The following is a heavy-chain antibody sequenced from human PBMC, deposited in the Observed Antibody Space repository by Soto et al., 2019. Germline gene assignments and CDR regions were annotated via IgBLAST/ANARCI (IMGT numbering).Heavy chain of an antibody. CDR2: IIPMFGTS. D-gene: IGHD1-26*01. J-gene: IGHJ4*02. Sequence: SVKVSCKTSGGTFNSYGINWVRQAPAQGLEWMGGIIPMFGTSTYAQKFQGRVTITADGSTNTAYMELSGLRSEDTAVYYCARAPDSGNLYFDNWGQGTLVTVSS. CDR3: ARAPDSGNLYFDN. CDR1: GGTFNSYG. V-gene: IGHV1-69*13.